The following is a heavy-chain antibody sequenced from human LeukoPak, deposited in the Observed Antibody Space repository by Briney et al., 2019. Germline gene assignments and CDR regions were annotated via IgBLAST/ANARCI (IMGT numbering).Heavy chain of an antibody. Sequence: SGPTLVKPTQTLTLTCSFSGFSLSTNEVGVGWIRQPPGKALEWLAVIYWDDVKRDRPSLRSRLTVTKDTSKNQVVLTMANVDPVDTATYYCPHAYTPSGTWGYFDYWGQGTLVTVSS. CDR1: GFSLSTNEVG. CDR3: PHAYTPSGTWGYFDY. D-gene: IGHD1-1*01. CDR2: IYWDDVK. J-gene: IGHJ4*02. V-gene: IGHV2-5*02.